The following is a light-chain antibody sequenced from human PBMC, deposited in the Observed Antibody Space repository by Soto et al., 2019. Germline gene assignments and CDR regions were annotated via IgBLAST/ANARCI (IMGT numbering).Light chain of an antibody. J-gene: IGLJ3*02. CDR2: EVS. Sequence: QSALTQPPSVSGSPGQSVTISCTGTSSDIGNYNYVSWYQQAPGTAPKLMIFEVSNRPSGVPDRFSGSKSGNTASLTISGLQAEDGADYYCASNTGTRVFGGGTKLTVL. CDR3: ASNTGTRV. CDR1: SSDIGNYNY. V-gene: IGLV2-18*02.